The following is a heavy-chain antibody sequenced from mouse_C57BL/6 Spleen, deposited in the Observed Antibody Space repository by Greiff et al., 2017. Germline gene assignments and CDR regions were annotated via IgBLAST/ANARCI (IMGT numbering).Heavy chain of an antibody. CDR1: GYTFTDHT. CDR3: AISGGDGGAYYAMDY. J-gene: IGHJ4*01. V-gene: IGHV1-78*01. D-gene: IGHD2-13*01. CDR2: IYPRNGST. Sequence: QVQLKESDAELVKPGASVKISCKVSGYTFTDHTIHWMKQRPEQGLEWIGYIYPRNGSTKYNEKFKGKATLTADKSSSTAYMQLNSLTSEDSAVYFCAISGGDGGAYYAMDYWGQGTSVTVSS.